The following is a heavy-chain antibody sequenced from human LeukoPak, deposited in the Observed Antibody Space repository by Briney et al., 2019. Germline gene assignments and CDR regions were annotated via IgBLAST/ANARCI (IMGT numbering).Heavy chain of an antibody. J-gene: IGHJ5*02. CDR2: IYNSGST. D-gene: IGHD3-10*01. V-gene: IGHV4-61*02. Sequence: PSETLSLTCSVSGGSISSGGYYWNWIRQPAGKGLEWIGRIYNSGSTNYNPSLKSRVTITVDTSKNQFSLKLTSVTAADTAVYYCAREGLNMVRGVIPKEAWGWFDPWGQGTLVTVSS. CDR1: GGSISSGGYY. CDR3: AREGLNMVRGVIPKEAWGWFDP.